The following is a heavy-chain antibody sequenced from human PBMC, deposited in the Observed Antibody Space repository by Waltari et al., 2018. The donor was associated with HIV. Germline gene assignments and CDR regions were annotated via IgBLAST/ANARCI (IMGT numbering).Heavy chain of an antibody. CDR2: MNPNSGNT. CDR3: ARSRYGGFAPRFDY. V-gene: IGHV1-8*01. D-gene: IGHD4-17*01. Sequence: QVQLVQSGAEVKELGTSVRVSCKASGYTFIGYDIHWVRQAAGQGLEWMGWMNPNSGNTGYEQSFQGRVIMTRNISIDTAYMELTSLKFEDTAVYFCARSRYGGFAPRFDYWGQGALVTVSS. CDR1: GYTFIGYD. J-gene: IGHJ4*02.